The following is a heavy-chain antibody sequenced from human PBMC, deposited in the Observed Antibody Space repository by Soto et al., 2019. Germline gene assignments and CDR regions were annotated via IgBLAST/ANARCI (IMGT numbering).Heavy chain of an antibody. V-gene: IGHV4-30-4*01. CDR3: ASHGGYYDSSGYYYSYFDY. D-gene: IGHD3-22*01. Sequence: SETLSLTCTVSGGSISSGDYYWSWIRQPPGKGLEWIGYIYYSGSTYYNPSLKSRVTISVDTSRNQFSLKLSSVTAADTAVYYCASHGGYYDSSGYYYSYFDYWGQGTLVTVSS. CDR2: IYYSGST. J-gene: IGHJ4*02. CDR1: GGSISSGDYY.